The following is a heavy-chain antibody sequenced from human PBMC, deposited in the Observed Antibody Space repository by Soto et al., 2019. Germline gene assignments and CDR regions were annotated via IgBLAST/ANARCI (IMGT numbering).Heavy chain of an antibody. J-gene: IGHJ6*04. D-gene: IGHD1-7*01. Sequence: QVQLHQWGAGLLKPSETLSLTCAVYGGSFSGYNWSWIRQPPGKGLEWIGEINHSESTNYNPSLKSRVTISVDTSKNQFSLKLSSVTAADRAVYYCARPTLNWNFGSMDVWGNGTRVTVSS. CDR2: INHSEST. CDR3: ARPTLNWNFGSMDV. V-gene: IGHV4-34*01. CDR1: GGSFSGYN.